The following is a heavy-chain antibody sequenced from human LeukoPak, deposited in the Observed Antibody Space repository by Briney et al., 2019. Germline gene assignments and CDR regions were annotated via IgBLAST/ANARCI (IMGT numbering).Heavy chain of an antibody. CDR2: INSHGDNT. CDR1: GFSFSSYA. D-gene: IGHD3-16*01. V-gene: IGHV3-64D*06. CDR3: VKTMIPFGGLIRTDAFDI. Sequence: GGSLRLSCSASGFSFSSYALHWVRQAPGKGLQYVSGINSHGDNTYYADSVRGRFTISRDNSKNTVFLQISSLRAEDTALYYCVKTMIPFGGLIRTDAFDIWGPGTTVTVSS. J-gene: IGHJ3*02.